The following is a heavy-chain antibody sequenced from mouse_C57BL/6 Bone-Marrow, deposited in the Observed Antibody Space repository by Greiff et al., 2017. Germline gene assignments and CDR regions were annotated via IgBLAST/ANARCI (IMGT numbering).Heavy chain of an antibody. CDR3: VNLLLRRD. J-gene: IGHJ4*01. CDR1: GYTFTSYW. D-gene: IGHD1-1*01. CDR2: FYPGSGST. V-gene: IGHV1-55*01. Sequence: VQLQQPGAELVKPGASVTMSCTASGYTFTSYWITWVKQRPGQGLEWIGDFYPGSGSTNYKEKFTCQATLTVDTSSRTVYMHLSSLTSEDSAVYYWVNLLLRRDWGQGTSVTVSS.